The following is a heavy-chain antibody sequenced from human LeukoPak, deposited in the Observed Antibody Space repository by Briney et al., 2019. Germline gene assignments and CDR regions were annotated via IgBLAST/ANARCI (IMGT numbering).Heavy chain of an antibody. CDR1: GYSFTSYW. Sequence: GESLKISCKGSGYSFTSYWIGWVRQMPGKGLEWMGIIYPGDSDTRYSPSFQGQVTISADKSISTAYLQWSSPKASDTAMYYCARLGKGYYDSSGYYYYWGQGTLVTVSS. D-gene: IGHD3-22*01. CDR3: ARLGKGYYDSSGYYYY. J-gene: IGHJ4*02. CDR2: IYPGDSDT. V-gene: IGHV5-51*01.